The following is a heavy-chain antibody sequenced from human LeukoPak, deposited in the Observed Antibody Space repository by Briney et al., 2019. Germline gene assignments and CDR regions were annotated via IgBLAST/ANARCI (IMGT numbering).Heavy chain of an antibody. CDR1: RFTFSSYS. V-gene: IGHV3-23*01. CDR3: AKAASSSWPSYYYGMDV. Sequence: PGGSLRLSCAASRFTFSSYSMNWVRQAPGKGLEWVSAITGSGGNTYYADSVKGRFTISKDNSKNTVYLQMSSLRVDDTAVYYCAKAASSSWPSYYYGMDVWGQGTTVTVSS. J-gene: IGHJ6*02. CDR2: ITGSGGNT. D-gene: IGHD6-13*01.